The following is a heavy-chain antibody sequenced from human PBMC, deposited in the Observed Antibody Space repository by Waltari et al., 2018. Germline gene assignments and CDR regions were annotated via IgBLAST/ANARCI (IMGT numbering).Heavy chain of an antibody. V-gene: IGHV4-4*07. CDR2: MHVSGRT. J-gene: IGHJ5*01. Sequence: QVQLLESGPGLVKPSETLSLTCVVSGCSVTNYYWNWIRQTPGQGLEWVGRMHVSGRTHYNPAVQSVIIMALDASKNHVSLKLTSVTAADTAMYYCARDDFQSRFDSWGQGTLVIVS. D-gene: IGHD3-3*01. CDR1: GCSVTNYY. CDR3: ARDDFQSRFDS.